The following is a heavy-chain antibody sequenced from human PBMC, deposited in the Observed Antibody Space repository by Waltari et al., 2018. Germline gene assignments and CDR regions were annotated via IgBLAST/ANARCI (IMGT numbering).Heavy chain of an antibody. V-gene: IGHV2-5*01. CDR3: ARRKTFNGVDV. CDR2: NYWHDES. CDR1: GFSISTSGVG. Sequence: QITLEESGPTLVKPTQTLTLTCSFSGFSISTSGVGVGWIRQPPGKALEWLGINYWHDESYYNPALKGRLTKTKDTSKHQVVLTMTDMDPVDTATYYCARRKTFNGVDVWGRGTTVTVSS. J-gene: IGHJ6*02.